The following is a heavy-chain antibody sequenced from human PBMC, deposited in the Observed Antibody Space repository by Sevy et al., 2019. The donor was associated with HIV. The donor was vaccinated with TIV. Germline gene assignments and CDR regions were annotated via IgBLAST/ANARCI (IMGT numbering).Heavy chain of an antibody. D-gene: IGHD6-19*01. CDR3: ARPGSGWFEFDS. CDR2: IGSTGPTI. Sequence: GGSLRLSCVASGFTFSRYSMNWVRQAPGKGLEWVSNIGSTGPTIYYEDSVKGRLTISRDNAKNSLYLQMNSLREEDTAVYYCARPGSGWFEFDSWGQGTLVTVSS. CDR1: GFTFSRYS. V-gene: IGHV3-48*02. J-gene: IGHJ4*02.